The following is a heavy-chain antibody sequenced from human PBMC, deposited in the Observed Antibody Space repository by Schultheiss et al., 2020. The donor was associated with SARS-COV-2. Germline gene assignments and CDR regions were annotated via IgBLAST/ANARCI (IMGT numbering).Heavy chain of an antibody. CDR2: IRSKANSYAT. Sequence: GESLKISCAASGFTFSGSAMHWVRQASGKGLEWVGRIRSKANSYATAYAASVKGRFTISRDDSKNTAYLQMNSLKTEDTAVYYCTRHLASYSSSWYGYHDAFDIWGQGTMVTVSS. D-gene: IGHD6-13*01. CDR1: GFTFSGSA. J-gene: IGHJ3*02. CDR3: TRHLASYSSSWYGYHDAFDI. V-gene: IGHV3-73*01.